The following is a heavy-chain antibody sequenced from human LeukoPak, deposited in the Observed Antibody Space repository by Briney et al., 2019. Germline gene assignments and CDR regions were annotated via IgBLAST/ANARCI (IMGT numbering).Heavy chain of an antibody. CDR3: ARGGSYPGC. CDR2: ISYDGSNK. Sequence: GGSLRLSCAASGFTFSSYGMHWVRQAPGKGLEWVAVISYDGSNKYYADSVKGRFTISRDNAKNSLFLQMNSLRVEDTAIYYCARGGSYPGCWGQGTLVTVSS. J-gene: IGHJ4*02. D-gene: IGHD1-26*01. CDR1: GFTFSSYG. V-gene: IGHV3-30*03.